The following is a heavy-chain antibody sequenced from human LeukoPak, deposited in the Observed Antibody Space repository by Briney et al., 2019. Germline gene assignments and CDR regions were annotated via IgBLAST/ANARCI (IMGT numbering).Heavy chain of an antibody. CDR3: AKDHSRITIFGVGPVDFDY. Sequence: GGSLRLSCAASGFTSSSYGMHWVRQAPGKGLEWVAFIRYDGSNKYYADSVKGRFTISRDNSKNTLYLQMNSLRAEDTAVYYCAKDHSRITIFGVGPVDFDYWGQGTLVTVSS. D-gene: IGHD3-3*01. CDR1: GFTSSSYG. CDR2: IRYDGSNK. V-gene: IGHV3-30*02. J-gene: IGHJ4*02.